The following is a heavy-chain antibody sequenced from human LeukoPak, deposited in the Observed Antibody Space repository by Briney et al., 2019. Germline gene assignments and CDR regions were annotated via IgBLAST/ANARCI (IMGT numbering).Heavy chain of an antibody. J-gene: IGHJ6*02. D-gene: IGHD1/OR15-1a*01. CDR2: IYGDDET. CDR3: AREAVMPVAPVKIGTSDRPLYEYYGLDV. CDR1: GFTFSDYT. Sequence: PGRSLRLSCAASGFTFSDYTIHWVRQAPGKGLEWVSVIYGDDETNYADSVKGRFTISRDNSKNTLYLQMSSLRADDTAVYYCAREAVMPVAPVKIGTSDRPLYEYYGLDVWGQGTTVTVS. V-gene: IGHV3-53*01.